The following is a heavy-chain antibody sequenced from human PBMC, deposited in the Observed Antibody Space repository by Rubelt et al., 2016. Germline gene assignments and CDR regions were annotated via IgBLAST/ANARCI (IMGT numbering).Heavy chain of an antibody. D-gene: IGHD4-17*01. J-gene: IGHJ3*02. Sequence: QVQLVESGGGVVQPGRSLRLSCAASGFTFSSYGMHWVRQAPGKGLEWVAVIWYDGSNKYYADFVKGRFTISRDDSKNTLYLQMNSLRAEDTAVYYCARHSKETTAFDIWGQGTMVTVSS. CDR2: IWYDGSNK. CDR1: GFTFSSYG. V-gene: IGHV3-33*01. CDR3: ARHSKETTAFDI.